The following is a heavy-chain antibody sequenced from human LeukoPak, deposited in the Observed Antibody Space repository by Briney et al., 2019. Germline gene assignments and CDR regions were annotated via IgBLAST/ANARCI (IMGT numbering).Heavy chain of an antibody. CDR2: ISYDGSNK. CDR1: GFTFSSYG. J-gene: IGHJ3*02. Sequence: GGSLRLSCAASGFTFSSYGMSWVRQAPGKGLEWVAVISYDGSNKYYADSVKGRFTISRDNSKNTLYLQMNSLRAEDTAVYYCARDRGLLHGGGAFDIWGQGTMVTVSS. CDR3: ARDRGLLHGGGAFDI. D-gene: IGHD3-22*01. V-gene: IGHV3-30*03.